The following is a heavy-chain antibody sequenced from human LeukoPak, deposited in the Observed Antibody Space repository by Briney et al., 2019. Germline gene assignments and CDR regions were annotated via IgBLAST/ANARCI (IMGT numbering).Heavy chain of an antibody. Sequence: GASVKVSCKASGGTFSSYAISRVRQAPGQGLEWMGGIIPIFGTANYAQKFQGRVTITADESTSTAYMELSSLRSEDTAVYYCARDLPAEYDILTGDGMDVWGQGTTVTVSS. V-gene: IGHV1-69*13. CDR2: IIPIFGTA. D-gene: IGHD3-9*01. J-gene: IGHJ6*02. CDR3: ARDLPAEYDILTGDGMDV. CDR1: GGTFSSYA.